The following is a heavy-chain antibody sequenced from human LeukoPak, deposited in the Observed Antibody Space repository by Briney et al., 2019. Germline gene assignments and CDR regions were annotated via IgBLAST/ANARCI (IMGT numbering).Heavy chain of an antibody. Sequence: SETLSLTCTVSGYSISIGYYWGWIRQPPGKGLEWIGSIYHSGSTYYNPSLKSRVTLSVDKSKNQFSLKLSSVTATDTAVYYCARDLSGVTGYTYGRGIDYWGQGTLVTVSS. CDR3: ARDLSGVTGYTYGRGIDY. V-gene: IGHV4-38-2*02. D-gene: IGHD5-18*01. J-gene: IGHJ4*02. CDR1: GYSISIGYY. CDR2: IYHSGST.